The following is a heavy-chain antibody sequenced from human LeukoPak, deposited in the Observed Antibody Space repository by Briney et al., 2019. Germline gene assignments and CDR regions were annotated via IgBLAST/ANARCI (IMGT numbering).Heavy chain of an antibody. Sequence: GGSLRLSCAASGSTFSSYEINWVRQAPGKGLEWVSYISSSGSTIKYADSVKGRFTISRDNSKNTLYLQMNSLRAEDTAVYYCARDRGGGDSPGPFDYWGQGTLVTVSS. V-gene: IGHV3-48*03. CDR1: GSTFSSYE. CDR3: ARDRGGGDSPGPFDY. D-gene: IGHD2-21*01. J-gene: IGHJ4*02. CDR2: ISSSGSTI.